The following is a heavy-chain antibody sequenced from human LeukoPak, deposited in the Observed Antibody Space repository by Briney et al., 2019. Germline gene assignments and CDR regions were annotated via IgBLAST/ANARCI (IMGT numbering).Heavy chain of an antibody. CDR3: ARGSDILTGSDY. Sequence: GGSLRLSCAASGFTFSGYAMHWVRQAPGKGLEWVAVISYDGSNKYYADSVKGRFTISRDNSKNTLYLQMNSLRAEDTALYYCARGSDILTGSDYWGQGTLVTVSS. CDR1: GFTFSGYA. V-gene: IGHV3-30-3*01. D-gene: IGHD3-9*01. CDR2: ISYDGSNK. J-gene: IGHJ4*02.